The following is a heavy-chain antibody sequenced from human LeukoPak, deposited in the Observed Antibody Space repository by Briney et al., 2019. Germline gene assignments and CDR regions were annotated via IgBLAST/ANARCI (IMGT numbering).Heavy chain of an antibody. CDR1: GYSFTTYW. CDR2: IYPGDSDI. J-gene: IGHJ5*02. CDR3: ARQEYCSGGSCYTWFDP. Sequence: GESLKISCEASGYSFTTYWIGWVRQMPGKGLEWMGIIYPGDSDIRYSPSFQGQVTISADKSISTAYLQWSSLRASDTAMYYCARQEYCSGGSCYTWFDPWGQGTLVTVSS. D-gene: IGHD2-15*01. V-gene: IGHV5-51*01.